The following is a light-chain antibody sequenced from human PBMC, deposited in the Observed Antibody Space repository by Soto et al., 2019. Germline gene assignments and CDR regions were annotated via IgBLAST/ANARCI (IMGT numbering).Light chain of an antibody. J-gene: IGKJ1*01. V-gene: IGKV1-27*01. CDR1: QGISTF. CDR3: QQYYSSPPT. CDR2: GSS. Sequence: DIQMTQSPSSLSASVGDRVTITCRASQGISTFLAWYQQKPGKVPKLLIYGSSTLQSGVPDRFSGSGSGTHFTLTITSLQAEDVAVYYCQQYYSSPPTFGQGTKVDIK.